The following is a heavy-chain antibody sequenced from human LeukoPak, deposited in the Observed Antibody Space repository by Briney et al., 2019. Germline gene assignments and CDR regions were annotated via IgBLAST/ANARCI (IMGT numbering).Heavy chain of an antibody. J-gene: IGHJ6*02. CDR2: ISYDGSNK. Sequence: GRSLRLSCAASGFTFSSYAMHWVRQAPGKGLEWVAVISYDGSNKYYADSVKGRFTISRDNSKNTLYLQMNSLRAEDTYVDYCARGGITIFGVVSTYYYGMDVWGQGTTVTVSS. V-gene: IGHV3-30-3*01. D-gene: IGHD3-3*01. CDR3: ARGGITIFGVVSTYYYGMDV. CDR1: GFTFSSYA.